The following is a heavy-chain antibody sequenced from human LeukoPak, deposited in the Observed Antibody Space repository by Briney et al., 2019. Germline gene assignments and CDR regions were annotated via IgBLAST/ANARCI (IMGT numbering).Heavy chain of an antibody. Sequence: PSETLSLTCTVPGGSISSDYWSWLRQPPGEGLEWIAYISNNGRTNYNPSLKSRVTISMDTSKNQFSLKVTSVTAADTAVYYCATGAGWYRHWGQGTLVTVSS. J-gene: IGHJ4*02. CDR1: GGSISSDY. CDR3: ATGAGWYRH. V-gene: IGHV4-59*01. CDR2: ISNNGRT. D-gene: IGHD6-19*01.